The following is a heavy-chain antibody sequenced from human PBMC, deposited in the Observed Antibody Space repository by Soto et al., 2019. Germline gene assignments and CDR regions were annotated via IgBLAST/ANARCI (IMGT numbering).Heavy chain of an antibody. CDR2: ISYDGSNK. J-gene: IGHJ4*02. CDR3: AKEDSNGYSYGSFDY. CDR1: GFTFSSYG. V-gene: IGHV3-30*18. D-gene: IGHD5-18*01. Sequence: WWSLRLSCAASGFTFSSYGMHWVRQAPGKGLEWVAVISYDGSNKYYADSVKGRFTISRDNSKNTLYLQMNSLRAEDTAVYYCAKEDSNGYSYGSFDYWGQGTLVTVSS.